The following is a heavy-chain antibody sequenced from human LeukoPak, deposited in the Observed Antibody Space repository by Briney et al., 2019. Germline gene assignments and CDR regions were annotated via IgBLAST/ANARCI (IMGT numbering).Heavy chain of an antibody. V-gene: IGHV3-23*01. CDR3: ARDQGGNYYYYYMDV. J-gene: IGHJ6*03. CDR2: ISGSGGST. Sequence: GGSLRLSCAASGFTFSSYAMSWVRQAPGKGLEWVSAISGSGGSTSYAQKFQGRVTMTRDTSTSTVYMELSSLRSEDTAVYYCARDQGGNYYYYYMDVWGKGTTVTVSS. CDR1: GFTFSSYA. D-gene: IGHD2-15*01.